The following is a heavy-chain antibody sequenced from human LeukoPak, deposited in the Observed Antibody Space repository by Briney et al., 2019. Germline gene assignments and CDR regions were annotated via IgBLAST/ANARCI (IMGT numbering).Heavy chain of an antibody. D-gene: IGHD4-17*01. V-gene: IGHV4-61*02. CDR3: ARVYGDYVDY. Sequence: SETLSLTCTVTGGSLSSGSYYRSWVRQPAGTGLEWIGRIYTSGSTNYNPSLKSRVTISVDTSKNQFSLKLSSVTAADTAVYYCARVYGDYVDYWGQGTLVTVSS. CDR2: IYTSGST. CDR1: GGSLSSGSYY. J-gene: IGHJ4*02.